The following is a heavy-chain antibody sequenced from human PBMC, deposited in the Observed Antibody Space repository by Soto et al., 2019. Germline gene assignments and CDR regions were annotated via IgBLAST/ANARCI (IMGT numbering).Heavy chain of an antibody. CDR1: GGTFSSYA. CDR2: IIPLSGTA. D-gene: IGHD3-10*01. V-gene: IGHV1-69*01. CDR3: ARENWMPLDGSGSCYYYGMDV. Sequence: QVQLVQSGAEVKKPGSSVKVSCKASGGTFSSYAISWVRQAPGQGLEWMGGIIPLSGTANYAQKFQGRVTMNADESTSTAYMELSSLRSDYTAVYYCARENWMPLDGSGSCYYYGMDVWGQGTTVTVSS. J-gene: IGHJ6*02.